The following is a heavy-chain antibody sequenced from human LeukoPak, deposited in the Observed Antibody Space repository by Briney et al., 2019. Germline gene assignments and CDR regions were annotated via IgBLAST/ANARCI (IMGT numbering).Heavy chain of an antibody. D-gene: IGHD1-26*01. CDR3: ARVKAVGVGARRGAFDI. J-gene: IGHJ3*02. V-gene: IGHV1-2*02. CDR2: INPNSGGT. Sequence: ASVKVSCKASGYTFTSYGISWVRQAPGQGLEWMGWINPNSGGTNYAQKFQGRVTMTRDTSISTAYMELSRLRSDDTAVYYCARVKAVGVGARRGAFDIWGQGTMVTVSS. CDR1: GYTFTSYG.